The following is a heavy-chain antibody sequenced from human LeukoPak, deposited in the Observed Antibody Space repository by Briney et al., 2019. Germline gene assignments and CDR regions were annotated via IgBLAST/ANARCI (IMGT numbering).Heavy chain of an antibody. CDR3: AKDLLGDNSSGPH. CDR2: ISYDGSNK. Sequence: GGSLRLSCAASGFTFSSYGMHWVRQAPGKGLEGVAVISYDGSNKYYADSVKGRFTIYRDNSKNTLYLQMHSLRAEDTAVYYCAKDLLGDNSSGPHWGQGTLVTVSS. CDR1: GFTFSSYG. D-gene: IGHD6-19*01. J-gene: IGHJ4*02. V-gene: IGHV3-30*18.